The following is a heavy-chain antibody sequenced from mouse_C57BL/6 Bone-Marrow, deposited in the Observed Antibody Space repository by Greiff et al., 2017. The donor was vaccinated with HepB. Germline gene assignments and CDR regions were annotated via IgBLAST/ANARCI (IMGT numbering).Heavy chain of an antibody. Sequence: QVQLKQPGAELVKPGASVKLSCKASGYTFTSYWMQWVKQRPGQGLEWIGEIDPSDSYTNYNQKFKGKATLTVDTSSSTAYMQLSSLTSEDSAVYYCAREGDGNPFAYWGQGTLVTVSA. CDR2: IDPSDSYT. CDR3: AREGDGNPFAY. J-gene: IGHJ3*01. CDR1: GYTFTSYW. D-gene: IGHD2-1*01. V-gene: IGHV1-50*01.